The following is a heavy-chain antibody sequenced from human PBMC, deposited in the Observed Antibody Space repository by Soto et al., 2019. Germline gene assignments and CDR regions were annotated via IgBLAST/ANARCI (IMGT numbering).Heavy chain of an antibody. V-gene: IGHV3-74*01. J-gene: IGHJ6*02. Sequence: EVQLVESGGGLVQPGGSLRLSCAASEFAFNTYWMHWVRQVPGKGLEWVSRINGAGITRTYADSVKGRFPISRDNAENILYLQMNSLRAEDTAVYYCARDKAYGLDVWGQGTTVTVSS. CDR3: ARDKAYGLDV. CDR2: INGAGITR. CDR1: EFAFNTYW.